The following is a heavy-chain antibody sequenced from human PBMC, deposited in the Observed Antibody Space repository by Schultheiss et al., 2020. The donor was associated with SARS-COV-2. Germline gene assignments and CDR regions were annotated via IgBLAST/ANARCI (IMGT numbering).Heavy chain of an antibody. D-gene: IGHD6-6*01. J-gene: IGHJ4*02. CDR3: ARHGVLPYSSSSTSFDY. Sequence: SQTLSLTCAVYGGSFSGYYWSWIRQPPGKGLEWIGEINHSGSTNYNPSLKSRVTISVDTSKNQFSLKLSSVTAADTAVYYCARHGVLPYSSSSTSFDYWGQGTLVTVSS. CDR1: GGSFSGYY. V-gene: IGHV4-34*01. CDR2: INHSGST.